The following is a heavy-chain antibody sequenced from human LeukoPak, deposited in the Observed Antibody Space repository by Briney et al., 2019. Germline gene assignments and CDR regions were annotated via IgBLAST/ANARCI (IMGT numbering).Heavy chain of an antibody. CDR1: GGSISSYY. CDR3: AREVARLYFDY. Sequence: SETLSLTCTVSGGSISSYYWSWIRQHPGKGLEWIGYIYYSGNTYCNPSLKSRVTISVDTSKNQFSLKLNSVTAADTAVYYCAREVARLYFDYWGQGTLVTVSS. D-gene: IGHD2-15*01. CDR2: IYYSGNT. V-gene: IGHV4-59*06. J-gene: IGHJ4*02.